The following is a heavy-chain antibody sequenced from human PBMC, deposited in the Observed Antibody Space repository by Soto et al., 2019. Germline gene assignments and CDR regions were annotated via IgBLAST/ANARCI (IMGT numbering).Heavy chain of an antibody. D-gene: IGHD3-10*01. CDR3: GRKFTRVGGVINYMAV. CDR1: GGSISSYY. Sequence: SETLSLTCTVSGGSISSYYWSWIRQPPGKGLEWIGYIYYSGSTNYNPSLKSRVTISVDTSKNQFSLKLSSVTAADTAVYYCGRKFTRVGGVINYMAVWGKGTTVTVSS. CDR2: IYYSGST. V-gene: IGHV4-59*01. J-gene: IGHJ6*03.